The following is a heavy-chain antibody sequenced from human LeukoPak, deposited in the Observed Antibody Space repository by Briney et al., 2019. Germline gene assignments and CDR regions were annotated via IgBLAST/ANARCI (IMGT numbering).Heavy chain of an antibody. J-gene: IGHJ1*01. Sequence: GASVKVSCKASGGTFSSYAISWVRQAPGQGLEWMGGIIPIFGTANYAQKFQGRVTITADESTSTAYMELSSLRSEDTAVYYCARDGYCTNGVCHECFQHWGQGTLVTVSS. CDR1: GGTFSSYA. V-gene: IGHV1-69*13. D-gene: IGHD2-8*01. CDR3: ARDGYCTNGVCHECFQH. CDR2: IIPIFGTA.